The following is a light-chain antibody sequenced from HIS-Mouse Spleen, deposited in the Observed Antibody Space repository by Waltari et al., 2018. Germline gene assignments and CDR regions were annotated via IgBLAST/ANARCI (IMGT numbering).Light chain of an antibody. CDR3: SSYTSSSTVV. Sequence: QSALTQPASVSGSPGPSIPIPCTGTSRYVGGYNPVSWYQQHPGKAPKLMIYDVSNRPSGVSNRFSGSKSGNTASLTISGLQAEDEADYYCSSYTSSSTVVFGGGTKLTVL. CDR1: SRYVGGYNP. CDR2: DVS. V-gene: IGLV2-14*03. J-gene: IGLJ2*01.